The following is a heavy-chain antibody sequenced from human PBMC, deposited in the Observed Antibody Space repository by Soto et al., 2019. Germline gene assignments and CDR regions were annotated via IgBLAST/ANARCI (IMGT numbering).Heavy chain of an antibody. CDR1: GGSISSYY. CDR3: ARGTAAAGSNWFDP. Sequence: QVQLQESGPGLVKPSETLSLTCTVSGGSISSYYWSWIRQPPGKGLEWIGYIYYSGSTNYNPSLKRRVTISVDTSKNQFSLKLSSVTAADTAVYYCARGTAAAGSNWFDPWGQGTLVTVSS. J-gene: IGHJ5*02. V-gene: IGHV4-59*01. D-gene: IGHD6-13*01. CDR2: IYYSGST.